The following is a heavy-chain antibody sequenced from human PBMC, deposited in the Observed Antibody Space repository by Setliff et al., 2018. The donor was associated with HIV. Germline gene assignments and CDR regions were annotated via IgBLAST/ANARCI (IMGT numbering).Heavy chain of an antibody. CDR2: INHTGST. CDR1: GGSFSGYS. Sequence: SETLSLTCAFYGGSFSGYSWSWIRQPPGKGLEWIGEINHTGSTKYNPSLKSRVTISVDTSKNQFSLKLSSMTAADTAVYYCARGDTLTDMDVWGKGTTVTVSS. J-gene: IGHJ6*03. CDR3: ARGDTLTDMDV. V-gene: IGHV4-34*01. D-gene: IGHD4-4*01.